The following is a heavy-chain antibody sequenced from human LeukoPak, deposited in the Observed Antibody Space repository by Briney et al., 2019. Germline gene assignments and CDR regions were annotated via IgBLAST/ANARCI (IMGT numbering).Heavy chain of an antibody. CDR1: GFTFSSYS. D-gene: IGHD1-26*01. V-gene: IGHV3-21*04. CDR3: AKGAWELPHDAFDI. CDR2: ISGSSSYI. J-gene: IGHJ3*02. Sequence: GGSLRLSCAASGFTFSSYSMNWVRQAPGKGLEWVSSISGSSSYIYYADSVKGRFTISRDNAKNSLYLQMNSLRAEDTALYYCAKGAWELPHDAFDIWGQGTMVTVSS.